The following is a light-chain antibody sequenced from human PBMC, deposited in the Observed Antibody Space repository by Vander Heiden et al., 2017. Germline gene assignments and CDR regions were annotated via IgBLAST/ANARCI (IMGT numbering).Light chain of an antibody. CDR3: QQYNNWPYT. V-gene: IGKV3-15*01. CDR1: QSVSSN. CDR2: GAS. Sequence: EIVMTQSPATLSVSPGERATLSCRASQSVSSNLAWYQQKPGQAPRLPIYGASTRATGIPARFSGSGSGTEFTLTISSLQSEDFEVYYCQQYNNWPYTFGQGTKLEIK. J-gene: IGKJ2*01.